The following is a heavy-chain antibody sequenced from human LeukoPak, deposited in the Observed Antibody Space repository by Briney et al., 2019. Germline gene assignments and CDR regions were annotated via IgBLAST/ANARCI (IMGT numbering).Heavy chain of an antibody. D-gene: IGHD3-22*01. CDR2: ISSDGSNK. CDR1: GFTFSNYA. Sequence: GGSLRLSCAASGFTFSNYAMHWVRQAPGKGLEWVAVISSDGSNKFYADSMKGRFTISRDNSKNTLFLQMNSLRVGDTGIYFCAGAYVSRGHFGPAGIDYWGQGTPVTVSS. J-gene: IGHJ4*02. CDR3: AGAYVSRGHFGPAGIDY. V-gene: IGHV3-30*04.